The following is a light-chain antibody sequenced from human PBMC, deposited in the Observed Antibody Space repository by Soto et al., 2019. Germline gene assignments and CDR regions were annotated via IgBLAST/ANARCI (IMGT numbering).Light chain of an antibody. V-gene: IGKV3-15*01. CDR3: QQYNNWGT. J-gene: IGKJ1*01. CDR1: QSVSSN. CDR2: GAS. Sequence: EIVMTQSPATLSVSPGERATLSCRASQSVSSNLAWYQQKPGQAPRLLIYGASTRATGIPARFSGSGSGTDFTPTISSLQSEDFAVYYCQQYNNWGTFGQGTKVEIK.